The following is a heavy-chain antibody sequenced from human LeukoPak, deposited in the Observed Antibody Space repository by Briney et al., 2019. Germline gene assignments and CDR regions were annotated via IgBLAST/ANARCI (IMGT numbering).Heavy chain of an antibody. CDR1: GFTFSSYA. J-gene: IGHJ5*02. CDR2: ISGSGGST. V-gene: IGHV3-23*01. CDR3: AKDFQGEGPYNWFDP. D-gene: IGHD3-10*01. Sequence: GGSLRLSCVASGFTFSSYAMSWVRQAPGKGLEWVSAISGSGGSTYYADSVKGRFTISRDNSKNTLYLQMNSLRAEDTAVYYCAKDFQGEGPYNWFDPWGQGTLVTVSS.